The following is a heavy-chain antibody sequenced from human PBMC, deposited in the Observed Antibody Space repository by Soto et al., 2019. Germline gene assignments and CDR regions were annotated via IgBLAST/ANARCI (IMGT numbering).Heavy chain of an antibody. CDR3: ARSAPPIDY. CDR2: INAGNGNT. CDR1: GYIFTSYV. V-gene: IGHV1-3*01. J-gene: IGHJ4*02. Sequence: QVQRVQSGAEVKKPGASVKVSCKASGYIFTSYVMEWVRQAPGQRLEWMGWINAGNGNTKYSQKFQGRVTITRDTSANTAYMELSSLRSEDTAVYYCARSAPPIDYWGQGTLVTVSS.